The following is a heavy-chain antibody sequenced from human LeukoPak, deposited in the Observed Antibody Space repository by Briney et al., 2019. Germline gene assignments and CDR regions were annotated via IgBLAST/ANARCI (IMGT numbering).Heavy chain of an antibody. CDR3: ARDRSLFLQDIVVVPPSLGDWFDP. J-gene: IGHJ5*02. CDR1: GGSISSGGYY. V-gene: IGHV4-61*08. D-gene: IGHD2-2*01. Sequence: SETLSLTCTVSGGSISSGGYYWSWIRQPPGKGLEWIGYIYHSGSTNYNPSLKSRVTMSVDTSKNQFSLKLSSVTAADTAVYYCARDRSLFLQDIVVVPPSLGDWFDPWGQGTLVTVSS. CDR2: IYHSGST.